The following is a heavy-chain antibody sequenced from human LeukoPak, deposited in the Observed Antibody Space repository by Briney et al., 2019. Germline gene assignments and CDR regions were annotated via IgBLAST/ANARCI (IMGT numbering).Heavy chain of an antibody. CDR1: GGSISSNY. CDR3: ARCSRGTSVGMDV. J-gene: IGHJ6*02. V-gene: IGHV4-59*08. CDR2: IYYSGNT. Sequence: SETLSLTCTVSGGSISSNYWSWIRQPPGKGLEWIGYIYYSGNTNYNPSLKSRVTISLDTSKNQLSLKLTSVTAADTAVYYCARCSRGTSVGMDVWGQGTTVTVSS. D-gene: IGHD1-1*01.